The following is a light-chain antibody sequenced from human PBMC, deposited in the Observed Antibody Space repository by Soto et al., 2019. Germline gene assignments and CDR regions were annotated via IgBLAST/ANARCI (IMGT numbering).Light chain of an antibody. CDR2: SAS. Sequence: EIVMTQSPATLSVSPGERATLSCRASQSVSSDLAWYHQKPGQAPRLLIYSASTRATGIPARFSGSGSGTEFTLTINSLQSGDFAVYYCQQYNNWPRTFGQGTKVEIK. J-gene: IGKJ1*01. CDR1: QSVSSD. CDR3: QQYNNWPRT. V-gene: IGKV3-15*01.